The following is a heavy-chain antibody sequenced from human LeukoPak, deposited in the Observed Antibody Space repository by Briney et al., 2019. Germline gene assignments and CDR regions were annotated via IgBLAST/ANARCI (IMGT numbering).Heavy chain of an antibody. J-gene: IGHJ4*02. D-gene: IGHD6-25*01. CDR2: IFYSGSS. Sequence: SETLSLTCTVSGDSLNSYYWSWLRQPPGEGLQWIGYIFYSGSSNYNASLRRRVAISVDTSKNQFSLKLTSVTAADTAVYYCAGRAARFFDYWGQGILVTVSS. CDR1: GDSLNSYY. CDR3: AGRAARFFDY. V-gene: IGHV4-59*01.